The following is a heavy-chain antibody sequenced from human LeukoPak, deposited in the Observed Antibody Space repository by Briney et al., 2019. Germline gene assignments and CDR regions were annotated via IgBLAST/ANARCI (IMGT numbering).Heavy chain of an antibody. Sequence: GGSLRLSCAASGFTFSRYWMHWVRQGPGKGLVWVSRINSDGSSTSYADSVKGRFTISRDNAKNTLYLQMHSLRAEDTAVYYCARERVMYYYGAGSPDYWGQGTLVTVSS. D-gene: IGHD3-10*01. CDR3: ARERVMYYYGAGSPDY. CDR1: GFTFSRYW. CDR2: INSDGSST. J-gene: IGHJ4*02. V-gene: IGHV3-74*01.